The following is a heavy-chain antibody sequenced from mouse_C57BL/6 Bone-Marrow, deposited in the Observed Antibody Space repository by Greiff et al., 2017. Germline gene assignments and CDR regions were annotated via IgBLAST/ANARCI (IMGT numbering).Heavy chain of an antibody. CDR3: AREGNYYGRDWYFDV. D-gene: IGHD1-1*01. CDR2: IYPGDGDT. V-gene: IGHV1-80*01. CDR1: GYAFSSYW. J-gene: IGHJ1*03. Sequence: VKLMESGAELVKPGASVKISCKASGYAFSSYWMNWVKQRPGKGLEWIGQIYPGDGDTNYNGKFKGKATLTADKSSSPAYMPLSSLTSEDSAVSFCAREGNYYGRDWYFDVWGTGTTVTVSA.